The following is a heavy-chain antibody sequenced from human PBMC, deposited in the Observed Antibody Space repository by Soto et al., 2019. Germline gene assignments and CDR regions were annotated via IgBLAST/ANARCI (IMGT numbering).Heavy chain of an antibody. CDR3: ARDHNWSFDY. CDR1: GFTFDDYS. J-gene: IGHJ4*02. D-gene: IGHD1-20*01. CDR2: IGRTRKYI. V-gene: IGHV3-48*02. Sequence: EVQLVESGGGLVKPGWSLRLSCAASGFTFDDYSMNWVRQAPGKGLEWVSYIGRTRKYIDYAHTVKGRFTISRDGAKNPVFLQMNSQRDEDTAVYYCARDHNWSFDYWGQGIPVTVSS.